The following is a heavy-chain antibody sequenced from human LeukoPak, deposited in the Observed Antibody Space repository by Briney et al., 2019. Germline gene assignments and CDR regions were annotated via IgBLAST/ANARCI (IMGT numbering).Heavy chain of an antibody. CDR2: INHSGST. Sequence: SDTLSLTCAVYGGSFSGYYWSWIRQPPGKGLEWIGEINHSGSTNYNPSLKSRVTISVDTSKNQFSLKLSSVTAADTAVYYCARDYARTDMDVWGQGTTVTVSS. CDR1: GGSFSGYY. D-gene: IGHD3-16*01. J-gene: IGHJ6*02. CDR3: ARDYARTDMDV. V-gene: IGHV4-34*01.